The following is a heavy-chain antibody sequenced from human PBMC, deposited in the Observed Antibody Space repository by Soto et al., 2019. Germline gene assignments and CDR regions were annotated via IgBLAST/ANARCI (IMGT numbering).Heavy chain of an antibody. CDR2: ISAYDGNT. J-gene: IGHJ6*02. V-gene: IGHV1-18*04. D-gene: IGHD3-22*01. CDR1: GYTFTSYG. Sequence: QAQLVQSGAEVKKPGASVKVSCKASGYTFTSYGINWERQAPGQGLEWLGWISAYDGNTKYAQSVQGRVSMTTDTSTKTANMELRSLRSDDTAMYYCARGGYYDSSGSRNYYYYGMNVWGQGTTVSVSS. CDR3: ARGGYYDSSGSRNYYYYGMNV.